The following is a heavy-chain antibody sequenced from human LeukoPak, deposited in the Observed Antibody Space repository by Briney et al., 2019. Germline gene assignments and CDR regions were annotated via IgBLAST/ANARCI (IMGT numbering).Heavy chain of an antibody. Sequence: PGGSLSLSCAASGFTFSTYSMNWVRQAPGKGLEWFSSINSGSSYINYADSVRGRFTISRDNAKNSLYLQMNSLRAEDTAVYYCARTYYYDNSAVFGHWGQGALVTVSS. J-gene: IGHJ4*02. V-gene: IGHV3-21*01. D-gene: IGHD3-22*01. CDR2: INSGSSYI. CDR3: ARTYYYDNSAVFGH. CDR1: GFTFSTYS.